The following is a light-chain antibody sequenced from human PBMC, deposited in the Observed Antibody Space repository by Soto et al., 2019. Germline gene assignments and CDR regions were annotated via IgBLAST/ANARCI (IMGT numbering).Light chain of an antibody. Sequence: DIQMTQSPSTLSASVGDRVTITCRAGQRISNWLAWYQQKPGKAPKLVIYRASTLESGVPSRFSGSGSGTEFTLTISSLQPDDFATYFCQQYNSYSGTFGPGTKVDIK. J-gene: IGKJ3*01. V-gene: IGKV1-5*03. CDR3: QQYNSYSGT. CDR2: RAS. CDR1: QRISNW.